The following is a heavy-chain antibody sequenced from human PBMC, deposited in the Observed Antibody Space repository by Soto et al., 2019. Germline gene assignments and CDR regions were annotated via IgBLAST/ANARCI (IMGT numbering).Heavy chain of an antibody. Sequence: SETLSLTCAVYGGSFSGYYWSWIRQPPGKGLEWIGEINHSGSTNYNPSLKSRVTISVDTSKNQFSLKPSSVTAADTAVYYCARAITRRITMVRGVKPLDYWGQGTLVTVSS. V-gene: IGHV4-34*01. J-gene: IGHJ4*02. CDR3: ARAITRRITMVRGVKPLDY. D-gene: IGHD3-10*01. CDR1: GGSFSGYY. CDR2: INHSGST.